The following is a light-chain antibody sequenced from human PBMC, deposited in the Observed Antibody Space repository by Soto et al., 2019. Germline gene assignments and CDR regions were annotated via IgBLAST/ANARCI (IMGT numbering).Light chain of an antibody. Sequence: DIVMTQSPLSLPVTPGEPASISCRSSQSLLHSNGYNYLDWYLQKPGQSPQLLIYLGSNRASGVPDRLSGSGLGTDFTLKISRVEAEDVGVYYCMQALQSQYNFGQGTMLEIK. CDR2: LGS. CDR3: MQALQSQYN. CDR1: QSLLHSNGYNY. V-gene: IGKV2-28*01. J-gene: IGKJ2*01.